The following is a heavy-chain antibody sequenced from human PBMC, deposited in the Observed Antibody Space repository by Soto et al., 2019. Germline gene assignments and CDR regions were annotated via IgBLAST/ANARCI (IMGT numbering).Heavy chain of an antibody. V-gene: IGHV4-59*01. CDR1: GGSISGYY. J-gene: IGHJ6*02. D-gene: IGHD2-21*02. Sequence: SETLSLTCTVSGGSISGYYWSWIRQPPGKGLEWIGNVYYSGGAKYNPSVKRRVSISVDTCKNQFSLNLSAVTAADTAVYYCTRDGDGRMTTNPYYYYGMDVWGPGITVTVSS. CDR2: VYYSGGA. CDR3: TRDGDGRMTTNPYYYYGMDV.